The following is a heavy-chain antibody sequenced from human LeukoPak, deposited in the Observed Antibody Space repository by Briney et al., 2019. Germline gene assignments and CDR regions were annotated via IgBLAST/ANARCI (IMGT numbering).Heavy chain of an antibody. CDR3: AKRPGYNGYEDHGGSNWFDP. Sequence: GGSLRLSCAASGFTFSSYAMSWVRQAPGKGLEWVSAISGSGGSTYYADSVKGRFTISRDNSKNTLYLQMNSLRAEDTAVYYCAKRPGYNGYEDHGGSNWFDPWGQGTLVTVSS. CDR1: GFTFSSYA. CDR2: ISGSGGST. D-gene: IGHD5-12*01. J-gene: IGHJ5*02. V-gene: IGHV3-23*01.